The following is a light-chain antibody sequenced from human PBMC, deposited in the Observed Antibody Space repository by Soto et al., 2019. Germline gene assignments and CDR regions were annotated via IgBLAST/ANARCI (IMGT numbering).Light chain of an antibody. J-gene: IGLJ1*01. V-gene: IGLV1-44*01. Sequence: QSVLTQPASSSGTPRQRVTISCSGSSSNIGSNSVSWYQQLPGTAPKLLIYYDNQRPSGVPDRFSGSKSGTSASLAISGLRSEDEADYFCAVWDDSLNGFFVFGTGTKVTVL. CDR2: YDN. CDR3: AVWDDSLNGFFV. CDR1: SSNIGSNS.